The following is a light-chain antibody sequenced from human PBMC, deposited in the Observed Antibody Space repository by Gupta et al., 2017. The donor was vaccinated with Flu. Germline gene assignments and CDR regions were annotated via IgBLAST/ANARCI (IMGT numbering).Light chain of an antibody. Sequence: DIQMTQSPSSLSASVGDRVTITCRASQSISSCVNWYQQTPGKAPKFLIYSASNLQSGVSSRFSGSGSGTDFTLTISRLQPEDFATYYCQQSDNTPITFGGGTKVEIK. CDR3: QQSDNTPIT. J-gene: IGKJ4*01. CDR1: QSISSC. CDR2: SAS. V-gene: IGKV1-39*01.